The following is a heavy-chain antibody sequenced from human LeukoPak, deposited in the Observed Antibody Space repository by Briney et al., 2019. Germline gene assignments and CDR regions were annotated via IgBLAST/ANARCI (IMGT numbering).Heavy chain of an antibody. Sequence: SETLSLTCAVYGGSFSGFYWTWIRQPPGKGLEWIGEINHSGSTNYNSSLKSRVTISVDTSKNQFSLKLSSVTAADTAVYYCARGRRYIVVVPAAISSTLRPYNWFDPWGQGTLVTVSS. V-gene: IGHV4-34*01. CDR1: GGSFSGFY. CDR2: INHSGST. CDR3: ARGRRYIVVVPAAISSTLRPYNWFDP. D-gene: IGHD2-2*01. J-gene: IGHJ5*02.